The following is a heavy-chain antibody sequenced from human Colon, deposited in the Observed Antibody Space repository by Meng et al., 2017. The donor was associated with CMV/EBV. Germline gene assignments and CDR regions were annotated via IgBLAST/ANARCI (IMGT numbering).Heavy chain of an antibody. CDR1: GFTFSNYG. D-gene: IGHD2-2*01. J-gene: IGHJ4*02. CDR2: ISSSSSYI. Sequence: GESLKISCAASGFTFSNYGMHWVRQAPGKGLEWVSSISSSSSYIYYADSVKGRFTISRDNAKNSLYLQMNSLRAEDTAVYYCAREYCSSTSCYYYGSGKGDYWGQGTLVTVSS. CDR3: AREYCSSTSCYYYGSGKGDY. V-gene: IGHV3-21*01.